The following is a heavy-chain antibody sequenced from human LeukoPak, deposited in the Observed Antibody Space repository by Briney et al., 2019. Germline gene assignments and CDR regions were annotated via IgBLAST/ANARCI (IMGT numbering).Heavy chain of an antibody. Sequence: GSLRLSCAASGFTFSDYYMIWIRQAPGKGLEWVSYISSSGSTIYYADSVKGRFTISRDNAKNSLYLQMNSLRAEDTAVYYCARRRFGELLYYFDYWGQGTLVTVSS. CDR2: ISSSGSTI. CDR1: GFTFSDYY. V-gene: IGHV3-11*01. J-gene: IGHJ4*02. CDR3: ARRRFGELLYYFDY. D-gene: IGHD3-10*01.